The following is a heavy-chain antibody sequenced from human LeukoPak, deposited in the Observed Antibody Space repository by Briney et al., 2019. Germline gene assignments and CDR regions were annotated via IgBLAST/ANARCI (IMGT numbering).Heavy chain of an antibody. J-gene: IGHJ6*02. V-gene: IGHV4-59*01. D-gene: IGHD5-24*01. CDR2: IYYDGST. CDR1: GGSLNTYY. CDR3: AKFDGYSYYGMDV. Sequence: PSETLSLTCTVSGGSLNTYYCSWIRQPPGEGLQWIGYIYYDGSTNYNPSLESRVTISADTSKNQVSLKLSAVSAADSALYYCAKFDGYSYYGMDVWGQGTTVTVSS.